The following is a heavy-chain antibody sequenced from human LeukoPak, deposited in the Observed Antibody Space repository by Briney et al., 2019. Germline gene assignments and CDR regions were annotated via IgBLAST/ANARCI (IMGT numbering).Heavy chain of an antibody. CDR3: ARDPLSVTGTNERYDYYGFDV. D-gene: IGHD6-19*01. J-gene: IGHJ6*02. V-gene: IGHV3-30*14. Sequence: GGSLGLSCAASGFTFRNYVIHWVRQAPGKGLEWVAVTSSDLNVKLYADSVKGRFTISRDDSKNTLYLQMNSLRPEDTAVYYCARDPLSVTGTNERYDYYGFDVWGQGTTVTVSS. CDR1: GFTFRNYV. CDR2: TSSDLNVK.